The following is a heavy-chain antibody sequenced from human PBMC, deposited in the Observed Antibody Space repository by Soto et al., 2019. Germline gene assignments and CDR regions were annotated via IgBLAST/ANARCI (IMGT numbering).Heavy chain of an antibody. D-gene: IGHD1-26*01. Sequence: SVKVSCKASGGTFSSYAISWVRQAPGQGLEWMGGIIPIFGTANYAQKFQGRVTITADESTSTAYMELSSLRSEDTAVYYCAREGVVRGSYYYFDYWAREPWSPSPQ. CDR2: IIPIFGTA. V-gene: IGHV1-69*13. J-gene: IGHJ4*02. CDR3: AREGVVRGSYYYFDY. CDR1: GGTFSSYA.